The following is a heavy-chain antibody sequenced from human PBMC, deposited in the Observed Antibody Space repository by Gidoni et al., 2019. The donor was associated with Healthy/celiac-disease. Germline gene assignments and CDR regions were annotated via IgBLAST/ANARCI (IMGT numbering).Heavy chain of an antibody. J-gene: IGHJ5*02. CDR2: ISGSGGST. Sequence: EVQLLESGGGLVQPGGSLILSCPASGFTFSSSALRWVPQAPGKGLGWVSAISGSGGSTYYADSVKGRFTISRDNSKNTLYLQMNSLRAEDTAVYYCAKDRTTMVRGVIIPDWFDPWGQGTLVTVSS. V-gene: IGHV3-23*01. D-gene: IGHD3-10*01. CDR1: GFTFSSSA. CDR3: AKDRTTMVRGVIIPDWFDP.